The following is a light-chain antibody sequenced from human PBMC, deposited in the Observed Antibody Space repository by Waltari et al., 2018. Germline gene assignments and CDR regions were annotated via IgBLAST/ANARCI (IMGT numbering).Light chain of an antibody. CDR3: HSYDSSHVV. Sequence: FMLTQPHSVSESPGKTVTISCTRSSGNIATNYVKCYQQRPGSAPTNVIYEDYQRHPSNTPNKVAYEQQQRPPGPPDLFYGSTARSSEFPSLIISGLNAEDYAHYNCHSYDSSHVVFGGGTKLTV. CDR1: SGNIATNY. J-gene: IGLJ2*01. V-gene: IGLV6-57*03. CDR2: EDY.